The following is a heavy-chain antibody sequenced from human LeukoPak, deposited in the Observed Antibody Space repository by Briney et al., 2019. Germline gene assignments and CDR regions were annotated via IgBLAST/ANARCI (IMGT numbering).Heavy chain of an antibody. CDR1: GYSFTSYW. V-gene: IGHV5-51*01. Sequence: GESLKISCKGSGYSFTSYWIGWVRQMPGKGLEWMGIIYPGDSDTRYSPSFQGQVTISADKSISTAYLQWSSLKASDTAMYYCGRLMDIALGGELFDYWGQGTLVTVSS. CDR3: GRLMDIALGGELFDY. J-gene: IGHJ4*02. D-gene: IGHD2-2*03. CDR2: IYPGDSDT.